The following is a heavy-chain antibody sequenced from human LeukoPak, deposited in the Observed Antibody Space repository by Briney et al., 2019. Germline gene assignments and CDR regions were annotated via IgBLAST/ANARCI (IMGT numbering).Heavy chain of an antibody. D-gene: IGHD1-26*01. CDR3: ARGHSG. J-gene: IGHJ4*02. CDR1: GDSISSGGYY. CDR2: IYYSGST. V-gene: IGHV4-31*03. Sequence: SETLPLTCTVSGDSISSGGYYWSWIRQHPGRGLEWIGYIYYSGSTNYNPSLKSRVTISVDTSKNQFSLKLNSVTAADTAVYYCARGHSGWGQGTLVTVSS.